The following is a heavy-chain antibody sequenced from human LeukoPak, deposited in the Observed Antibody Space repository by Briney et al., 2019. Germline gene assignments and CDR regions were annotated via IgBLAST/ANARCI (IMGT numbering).Heavy chain of an antibody. CDR2: ISYDGSNK. CDR3: ARGRLTYYGDYVDY. V-gene: IGHV3-30*04. CDR1: GFTFSSYA. D-gene: IGHD4-17*01. J-gene: IGHJ4*02. Sequence: PGGSLRLSCAASGFTFSSYAMHWVRQAPGKGLEWVAVISYDGSNKYYADSVKGRFTISRDNSKNTLYLQMNSLRAEDTAVYYCARGRLTYYGDYVDYWGQGILVTVSS.